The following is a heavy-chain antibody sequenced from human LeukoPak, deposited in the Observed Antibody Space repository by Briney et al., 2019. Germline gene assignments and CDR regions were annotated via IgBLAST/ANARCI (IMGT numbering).Heavy chain of an antibody. CDR2: IWYDGSDK. D-gene: IGHD3-22*01. Sequence: GRSLRLSCAASGFTFSNYAMHGVRQAPGKGLEGVAVIWYDGSDKYYVDSVKGRFTISRDTSKNALYLRMNSLRAEDTAVYYCAKDLTLYDSSGFFDYWGQGTLVTVSS. CDR1: GFTFSNYA. V-gene: IGHV3-33*06. CDR3: AKDLTLYDSSGFFDY. J-gene: IGHJ4*02.